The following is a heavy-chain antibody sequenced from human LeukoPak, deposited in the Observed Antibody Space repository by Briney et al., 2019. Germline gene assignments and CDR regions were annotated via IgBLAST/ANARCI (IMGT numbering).Heavy chain of an antibody. J-gene: IGHJ4*02. Sequence: ASVKVSCKASGYTFTSYGISWVRQAPGQGLEWMGWISAYNGNTNCAQKLQGRVTMTTDTSTSTAYMELRSLRSDDTAVYYCARDFAARDYDFWSGYLFDYWGQGTLVTVSS. CDR3: ARDFAARDYDFWSGYLFDY. CDR1: GYTFTSYG. D-gene: IGHD3-3*01. CDR2: ISAYNGNT. V-gene: IGHV1-18*01.